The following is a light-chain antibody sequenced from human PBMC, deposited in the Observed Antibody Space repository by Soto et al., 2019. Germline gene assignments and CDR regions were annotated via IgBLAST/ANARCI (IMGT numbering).Light chain of an antibody. CDR1: SSDVGGYNY. Sequence: QSALTQPPSAAGSPGQSVTISCTGTSSDVGGYNYGSWYPQHPGKAPKLMISEVSKRPSGVPDRFSGSKSGNTASLTVSGLQAEDEADYYCSSFAGNNNLVFGGGTTLTVL. J-gene: IGLJ2*01. CDR2: EVS. CDR3: SSFAGNNNLV. V-gene: IGLV2-8*01.